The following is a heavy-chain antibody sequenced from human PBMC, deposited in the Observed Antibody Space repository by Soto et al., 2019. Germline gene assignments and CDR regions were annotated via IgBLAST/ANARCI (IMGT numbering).Heavy chain of an antibody. V-gene: IGHV1-69*01. CDR1: GGTFSSYA. Sequence: QVQLVQSGAEVKKTGSSVKVSCKASGGTFSSYAISWVRQAPGQGLEWMGGIIPIFGTANYAQKFQGRVTITADESTSTAYMELSSLRSEDTAVYYCARDRSCGGDCYFIPDAFDIWGQGTMVTVSS. CDR3: ARDRSCGGDCYFIPDAFDI. D-gene: IGHD2-21*02. CDR2: IIPIFGTA. J-gene: IGHJ3*02.